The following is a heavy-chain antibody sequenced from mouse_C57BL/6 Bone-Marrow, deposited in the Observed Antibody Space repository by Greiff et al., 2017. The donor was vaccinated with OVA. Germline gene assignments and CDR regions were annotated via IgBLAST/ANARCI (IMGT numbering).Heavy chain of an antibody. V-gene: IGHV14-4*01. D-gene: IGHD2-5*01. CDR3: LIYYSNYDYFDD. CDR1: GFNIKDDY. J-gene: IGHJ2*01. Sequence: VQLQQSGAELVRPGASVKLSCTASGFNIKDDYMHWVKQRPEQGLEWIGWIDPENGDTEYASKFQGKATITADTSANTAYLQLSSLTSEDTAVYYCLIYYSNYDYFDDWGQGTTLTVSS. CDR2: IDPENGDT.